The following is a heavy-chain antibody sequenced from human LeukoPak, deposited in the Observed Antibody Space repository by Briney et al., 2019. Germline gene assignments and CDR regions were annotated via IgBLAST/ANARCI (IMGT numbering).Heavy chain of an antibody. J-gene: IGHJ5*02. V-gene: IGHV3-23*01. Sequence: GGSLRLSCAASRFTFSAYAMYWVRQAPGKGLEWVSCIEASDVNTYYADSVKGRFTISGDNSKNTLYLQMSSLRAEDTAVYYCAKGSGSGWYGWFDPWGQGTLVTVSS. D-gene: IGHD6-19*01. CDR3: AKGSGSGWYGWFDP. CDR1: RFTFSAYA. CDR2: IEASDVNT.